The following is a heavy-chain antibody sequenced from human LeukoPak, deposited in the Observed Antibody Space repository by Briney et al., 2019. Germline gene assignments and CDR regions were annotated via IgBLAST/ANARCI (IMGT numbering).Heavy chain of an antibody. V-gene: IGHV4-39*07. CDR3: ARLRIAAVDY. D-gene: IGHD6-13*01. J-gene: IGHJ4*02. CDR1: GGSISSSSYY. Sequence: SETLSLTCTVSGGSISSSSYYWGWIRQPPGKGLEWIGSIYYSGSTYYNPSLKSRVTISVDTSKNQFSLKLSSVTAADTAVYYCARLRIAAVDYWGQGTLVTVS. CDR2: IYYSGST.